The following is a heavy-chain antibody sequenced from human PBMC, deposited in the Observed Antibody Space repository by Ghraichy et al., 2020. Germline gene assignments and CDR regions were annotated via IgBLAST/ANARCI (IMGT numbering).Heavy chain of an antibody. Sequence: GESLNISCKGSGYSFTSYWIGWVRQMPGKGLEWMGIIYPGDSDTRYSPSFQGQVTISADKSISTAYLQWSSLKASDTAMYYCAGAITGDSDVGWFDPWGQGTLVTVSS. J-gene: IGHJ5*02. D-gene: IGHD7-27*01. CDR2: IYPGDSDT. V-gene: IGHV5-51*01. CDR1: GYSFTSYW. CDR3: AGAITGDSDVGWFDP.